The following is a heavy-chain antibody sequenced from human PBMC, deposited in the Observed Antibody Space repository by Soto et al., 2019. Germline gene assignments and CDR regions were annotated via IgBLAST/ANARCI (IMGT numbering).Heavy chain of an antibody. J-gene: IGHJ5*02. Sequence: QVQLVQSGAEVKKPGASVKVSCKASGYTFTSYDINWVRQATGQGLEWMGWMNPNSGNTGYAQKFQGRATMTRNTSISTAYMELSSLRSEDTAVYYCARESIAARPGYNWFDPWGQGTLVTVSS. V-gene: IGHV1-8*01. D-gene: IGHD6-6*01. CDR2: MNPNSGNT. CDR3: ARESIAARPGYNWFDP. CDR1: GYTFTSYD.